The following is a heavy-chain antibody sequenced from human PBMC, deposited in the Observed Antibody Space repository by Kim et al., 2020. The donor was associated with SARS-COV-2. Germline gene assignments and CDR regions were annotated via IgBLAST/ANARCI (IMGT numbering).Heavy chain of an antibody. J-gene: IGHJ1*01. CDR1: GASINTFY. CDR2: VFQSGRT. V-gene: IGHV4-59*13. Sequence: SETLSLTCTVSGASINTFYWSWLRQAPGKGLEWIGYVFQSGRTKYNPSLKSRVTISLDTAKNQFSLKLKSVTAADTAIYFCARDLGISGTDF. D-gene: IGHD1-26*01. CDR3: ARDLGISGTDF.